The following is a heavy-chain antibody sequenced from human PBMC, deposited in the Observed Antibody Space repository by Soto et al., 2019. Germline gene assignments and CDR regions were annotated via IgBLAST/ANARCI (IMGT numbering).Heavy chain of an antibody. J-gene: IGHJ6*02. CDR1: GFTLSSYA. V-gene: IGHV3-64D*06. Sequence: PGGSLRLSCSASGFTLSSYAMHWVRQAPGKGLEYVSAISSNGGSTYYADSVKGRFTISRDNSKNTLYLQMSSLRAEDTAVYYCLKDGFEIAARFYGMDVWGQGTTVTVSS. D-gene: IGHD6-6*01. CDR3: LKDGFEIAARFYGMDV. CDR2: ISSNGGST.